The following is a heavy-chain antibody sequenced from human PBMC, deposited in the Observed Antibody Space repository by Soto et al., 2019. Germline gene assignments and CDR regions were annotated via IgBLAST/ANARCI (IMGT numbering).Heavy chain of an antibody. D-gene: IGHD4-17*01. Sequence: SETLSLTCAVYGGSFSGYYWSWIRQPPGKGLEWIGEINHSGSTNYNPSLKSRVTISVDTSKNQFSLKLSSVTAADAAVYYCARTDYFCNCPRYYFYGMDFWGKGSTVTVSS. CDR2: INHSGST. CDR3: ARTDYFCNCPRYYFYGMDF. J-gene: IGHJ6*04. CDR1: GGSFSGYY. V-gene: IGHV4-34*01.